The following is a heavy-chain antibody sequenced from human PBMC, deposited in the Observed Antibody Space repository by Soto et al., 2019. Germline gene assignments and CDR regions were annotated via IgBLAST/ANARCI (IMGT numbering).Heavy chain of an antibody. J-gene: IGHJ4*02. CDR3: ASTAMAPSFQFDY. Sequence: SETLSLTCTVSGGSISSGDYYWSWIRQPPGKGLEWIGYIYYSGSTYYNPSLKSRVTISVDTSKNQFSLKLSSVTAADTAVYYCASTAMAPSFQFDYWGQGTLLTVSS. CDR2: IYYSGST. D-gene: IGHD5-18*01. V-gene: IGHV4-30-4*01. CDR1: GGSISSGDYY.